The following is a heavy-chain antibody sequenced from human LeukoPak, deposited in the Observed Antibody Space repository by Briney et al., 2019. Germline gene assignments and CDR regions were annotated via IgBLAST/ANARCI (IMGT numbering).Heavy chain of an antibody. V-gene: IGHV1-18*01. CDR2: ISAYNGNT. J-gene: IGHJ4*02. CDR1: GYTFTSYG. Sequence: ASVKVSCKASGYTFTSYGIGWVRQAPGQGLEWMGWISAYNGNTNYAQKLQGRVTMTTDTSTSTAYMELRSLRSDDTAVYYCAREDYGDYYFDYWGQGTLVTVSS. D-gene: IGHD4-17*01. CDR3: AREDYGDYYFDY.